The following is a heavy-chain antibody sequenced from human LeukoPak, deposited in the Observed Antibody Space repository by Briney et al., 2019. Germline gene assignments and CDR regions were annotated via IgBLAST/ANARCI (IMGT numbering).Heavy chain of an antibody. D-gene: IGHD1-26*01. CDR2: ISYDGSNK. Sequence: LSGGSLRLSCPASGFTFSSYAMHWVRQAPGKGLEWVAVISYDGSNKYYADSVKGRFTISRDNSKNTLYLQMNSLRAEDTAVYYCATISQWDHGGYFDYWGQGTLVTVSS. V-gene: IGHV3-30-3*01. J-gene: IGHJ4*02. CDR3: ATISQWDHGGYFDY. CDR1: GFTFSSYA.